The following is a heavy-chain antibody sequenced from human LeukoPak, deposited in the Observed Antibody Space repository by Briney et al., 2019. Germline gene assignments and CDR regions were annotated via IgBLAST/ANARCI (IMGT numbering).Heavy chain of an antibody. Sequence: GGSLRLSCVASGFTLRNYWMSWVRQAPGKGLEWVANIKKDGSETYYVDSVKGRFSISRDNAQNSLYLQMNRLRVEDTAVYYCTRMVPDAVVVIDGMDAWGHGTTVTVSS. D-gene: IGHD3-22*01. CDR1: GFTLRNYW. CDR2: IKKDGSET. CDR3: TRMVPDAVVVIDGMDA. J-gene: IGHJ6*02. V-gene: IGHV3-7*01.